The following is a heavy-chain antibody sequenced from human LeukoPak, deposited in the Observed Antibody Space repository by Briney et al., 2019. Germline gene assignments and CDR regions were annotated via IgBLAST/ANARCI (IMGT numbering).Heavy chain of an antibody. J-gene: IGHJ4*02. CDR2: ISAYNGNT. D-gene: IGHD3-22*01. Sequence: ASVKVSCKASGYTFTSYGISWVRQAPGQGLEWMGWISAYNGNTIYAQKLQGRVTMTTDTSTSTAYMELRSLRSDDTAVYYCARDSSGYHPFDYWGQGTLVTVSS. CDR1: GYTFTSYG. CDR3: ARDSSGYHPFDY. V-gene: IGHV1-18*01.